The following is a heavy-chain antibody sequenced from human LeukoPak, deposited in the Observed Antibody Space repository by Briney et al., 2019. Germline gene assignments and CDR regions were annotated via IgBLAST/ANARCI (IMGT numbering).Heavy chain of an antibody. Sequence: GGSLRLSCAASGFTFSSYSMNWVRQAPGKGLEWVSYISSSSSTIYYADSVKGRFTISRDNAKNSLYLQMNSLRDEDTAVYYCAIEGGSYYVYYYYYYMDVWGKGTTVTVSS. V-gene: IGHV3-48*02. J-gene: IGHJ6*03. CDR2: ISSSSSTI. D-gene: IGHD1-26*01. CDR3: AIEGGSYYVYYYYYYMDV. CDR1: GFTFSSYS.